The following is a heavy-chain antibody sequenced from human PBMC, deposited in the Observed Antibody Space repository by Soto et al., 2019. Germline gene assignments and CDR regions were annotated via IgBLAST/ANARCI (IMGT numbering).Heavy chain of an antibody. V-gene: IGHV1-24*01. CDR1: GYTLTELS. J-gene: IGHJ6*02. Sequence: ASVKVSCKVSGYTLTELSINWVRLAPGKGLEWMGCFDPEHGKTIYAQQFQGRVTMTEDTSSDTAYMELSSLGSEDTAVYYCAVSTPTTVAGSTTYYSFYYAMDVWGQGTTVTVSS. CDR2: FDPEHGKT. CDR3: AVSTPTTVAGSTTYYSFYYAMDV. D-gene: IGHD6-19*01.